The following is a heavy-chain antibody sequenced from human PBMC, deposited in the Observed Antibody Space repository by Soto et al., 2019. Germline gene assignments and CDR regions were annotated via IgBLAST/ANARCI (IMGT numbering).Heavy chain of an antibody. CDR3: ALRSMAVVPEY. Sequence: QVQLQESGPGLVKPSETLSLTCAVSGDSISTYFCMCIRQPPGKGLESIGYLYYGRSANYNPSLKSRVTLSVDTSTNQCSLTLSSMTAADTAVYYCALRSMAVVPEYWGQGTLVTVSS. J-gene: IGHJ4*02. CDR2: LYYGRSA. CDR1: GDSISTYF. V-gene: IGHV4-59*01. D-gene: IGHD3-22*01.